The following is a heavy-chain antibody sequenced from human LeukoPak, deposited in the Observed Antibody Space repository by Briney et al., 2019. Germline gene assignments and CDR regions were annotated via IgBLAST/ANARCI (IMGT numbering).Heavy chain of an antibody. D-gene: IGHD3-22*01. J-gene: IGHJ4*02. CDR2: INPNSGGT. Sequence: ASVKVSCKASGYTFTGYYIHWVRQAPGQGLEWMGWINPNSGGTNYAQNFQGRVTMTRDTSVSTAYMELSRLRSDDTAVYYCARCYYDSSGYDYWGQGTLVTVSS. CDR3: ARCYYDSSGYDY. CDR1: GYTFTGYY. V-gene: IGHV1-2*02.